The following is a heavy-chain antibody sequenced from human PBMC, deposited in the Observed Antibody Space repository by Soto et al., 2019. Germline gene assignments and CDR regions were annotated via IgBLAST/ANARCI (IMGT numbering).Heavy chain of an antibody. CDR1: GFTFSDYY. D-gene: IGHD1-26*01. CDR3: AREGASRDLLVYYYYGMDV. V-gene: IGHV3-11*01. J-gene: IGHJ6*02. Sequence: QVQLVESGGGLVKPGGSLRLSCAASGFTFSDYYMSWIRQAPGKGLEWVSYISSSGSTIYYADSVKGRFTISRDNATNALYLHMNSLRAEDTAVYYCAREGASRDLLVYYYYGMDVWGQGTTVTVSS. CDR2: ISSSGSTI.